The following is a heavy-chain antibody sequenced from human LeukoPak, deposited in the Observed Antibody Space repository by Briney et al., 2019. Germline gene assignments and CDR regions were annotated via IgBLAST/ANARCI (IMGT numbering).Heavy chain of an antibody. D-gene: IGHD3-10*01. CDR2: IYCRRST. CDR1: GDSISRHF. CDR3: ARHGKTWFGEYPRPYKWFDL. J-gene: IGHJ5*02. Sequence: SETLSLTCTVSGDSISRHFWSWIRQPPGKGLEWSGYIYCRRSTNCNPSLRDRVPMSLDTSNNQFSLDLSSVTATDTAVYYCARHGKTWFGEYPRPYKWFDLWGQGTLVSVSS. V-gene: IGHV4-59*08.